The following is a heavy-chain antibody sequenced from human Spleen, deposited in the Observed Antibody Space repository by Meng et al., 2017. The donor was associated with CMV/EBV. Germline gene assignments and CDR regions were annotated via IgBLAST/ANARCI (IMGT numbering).Heavy chain of an antibody. J-gene: IGHJ6*02. D-gene: IGHD3-16*01. CDR1: GYTFTSYG. Sequence: ASVKVSCKASGYTFTSYGISWVRQAPGQGLEWMGWISAYNGNTNYAQKLQGRVTMTTDTSTSTAYMELSSLRSEDTAVYYCAIWGAASPDYYYGMDVWGQGTTVTVSS. V-gene: IGHV1-18*01. CDR2: ISAYNGNT. CDR3: AIWGAASPDYYYGMDV.